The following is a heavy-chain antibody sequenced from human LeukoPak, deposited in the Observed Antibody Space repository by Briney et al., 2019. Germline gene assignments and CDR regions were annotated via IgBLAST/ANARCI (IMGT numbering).Heavy chain of an antibody. CDR2: IYYSGST. J-gene: IGHJ4*02. V-gene: IGHV4-59*01. D-gene: IGHD5-12*01. Sequence: SETLSLTCTVSGGSISSYYWSWIRQPPGKGLEWIGYIYYSGSTNYNPSLKSRVTISVDTSKNQFSLKLSSVTAADTAVYYCARDSGLRPFDYWGQGTLVTISS. CDR3: ARDSGLRPFDY. CDR1: GGSISSYY.